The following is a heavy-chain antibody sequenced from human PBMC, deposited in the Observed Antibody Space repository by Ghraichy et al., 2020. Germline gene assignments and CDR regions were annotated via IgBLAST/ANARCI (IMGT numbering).Heavy chain of an antibody. CDR1: GGSFSGYY. V-gene: IGHV4-34*01. CDR2: INHSGST. J-gene: IGHJ5*02. D-gene: IGHD2-2*01. Sequence: SETLSLTCAVYGGSFSGYYWSWIRQPPGKGLEWIGEINHSGSTNYNPSLKSRVTISVDTSKNQFSLKLSSVTAADTAVYYCARAPGGVVVPAARDDWFDPWGQGTLVTVSS. CDR3: ARAPGGVVVPAARDDWFDP.